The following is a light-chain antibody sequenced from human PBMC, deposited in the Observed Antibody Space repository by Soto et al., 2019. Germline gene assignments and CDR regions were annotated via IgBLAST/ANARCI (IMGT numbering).Light chain of an antibody. V-gene: IGKV1-12*01. J-gene: IGKJ4*01. CDR3: LQAKSFPRT. CDR2: GAS. CDR1: QDVSIW. Sequence: DIPMTQSPSSLSASVGDKVTITCRASQDVSIWLAWFQQKPGEAPKLLIYGASSLQSGVPLRFSGSGSGTDFTLTINSLQPEDFATYYCLQAKSFPRTFGGGTKVEVK.